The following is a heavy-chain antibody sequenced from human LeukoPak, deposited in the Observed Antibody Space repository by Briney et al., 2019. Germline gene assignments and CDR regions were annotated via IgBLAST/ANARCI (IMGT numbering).Heavy chain of an antibody. Sequence: SETLSLTCAVYGGSFSGYYWSWLRQPPGKGLEWIGEINHSGSTNYNPSLKSRVTISVDTSKNQFSLKLSSVTAADTAVYYCARGLAQLLWCGKTVWFDPWGQGTLVTVSS. CDR3: ARGLAQLLWCGKTVWFDP. D-gene: IGHD3-10*01. CDR1: GGSFSGYY. J-gene: IGHJ5*02. V-gene: IGHV4-34*01. CDR2: INHSGST.